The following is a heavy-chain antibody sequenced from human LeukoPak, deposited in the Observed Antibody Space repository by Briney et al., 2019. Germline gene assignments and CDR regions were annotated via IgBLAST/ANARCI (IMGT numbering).Heavy chain of an antibody. Sequence: SETLSLTCTVSGGSVSSGSYYWSWIRQPPGKGLEWVGYIYYSGSTDYHPSLKSRVTISVDTSRNQFSLKLSSVTAADTAVCYCARANSGLDYWGQGAQVTVSS. CDR2: IYYSGST. CDR1: GGSVSSGSYY. V-gene: IGHV4-61*01. CDR3: ARANSGLDY. J-gene: IGHJ4*02. D-gene: IGHD2-21*01.